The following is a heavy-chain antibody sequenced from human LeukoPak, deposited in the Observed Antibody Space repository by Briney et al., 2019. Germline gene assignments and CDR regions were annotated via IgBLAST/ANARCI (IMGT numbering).Heavy chain of an antibody. D-gene: IGHD2-2*01. CDR3: ARSYIVVVPAAPRHYYGMDV. J-gene: IGHJ6*04. Sequence: PSETLSLTRAVSGGSTSSSNWWSWVRQPPGKGLEWIGEIYHSGSTNYNPSLKSRVTISVDKSKNQFSLKLSSVTAADTAVYYCARSYIVVVPAAPRHYYGMDVWGKGTTVTVSS. CDR1: GGSTSSSNW. V-gene: IGHV4-4*02. CDR2: IYHSGST.